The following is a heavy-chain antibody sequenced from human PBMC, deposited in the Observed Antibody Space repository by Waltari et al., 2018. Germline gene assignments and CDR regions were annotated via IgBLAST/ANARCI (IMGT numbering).Heavy chain of an antibody. CDR1: GFSFSNYG. D-gene: IGHD5-12*01. J-gene: IGHJ5*01. Sequence: QVQLVESGGGVVQPGGSLRLACEASGFSFSNYGMHWVRQAPGKGLEWVALIWHDGDSKYYGNGMEGRFTVSRDNSKNILYLQMNSLRVEDTAVYFCAKGTSGKWYEYEGPLDSWGRGTRVTVSS. V-gene: IGHV3-33*06. CDR2: IWHDGDSK. CDR3: AKGTSGKWYEYEGPLDS.